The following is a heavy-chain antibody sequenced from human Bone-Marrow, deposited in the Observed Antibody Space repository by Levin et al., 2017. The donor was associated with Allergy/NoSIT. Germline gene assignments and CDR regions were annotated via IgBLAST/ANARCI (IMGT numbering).Heavy chain of an antibody. V-gene: IGHV1-8*01. CDR3: ARERFGSGSSDY. CDR1: GYTFTSSQ. CDR2: MNPQSGDT. Sequence: AASVKVSCKASGYTFTSSQINWVRQAPGQGPEWLGWMNPQSGDTGSPQKFQGRLTMTRDTSMSTAYMELTSLTSEDTAVYYCARERFGSGSSDYWGQGTLVTVSS. D-gene: IGHD3-10*01. J-gene: IGHJ4*02.